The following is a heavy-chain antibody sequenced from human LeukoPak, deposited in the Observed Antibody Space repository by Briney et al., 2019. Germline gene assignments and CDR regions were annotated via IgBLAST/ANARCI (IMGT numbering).Heavy chain of an antibody. Sequence: GGSLRLSCAASGFTFDDYAMHWVRQAPGKGLEWVSGISWNSGSIGYADSVKGRFTISRDNAKNSLYLQMNSLRAEDMALYYCARSYLAAAGPFDSWGQGTLVTVSS. D-gene: IGHD6-13*01. CDR1: GFTFDDYA. CDR2: ISWNSGSI. CDR3: ARSYLAAAGPFDS. V-gene: IGHV3-9*03. J-gene: IGHJ4*02.